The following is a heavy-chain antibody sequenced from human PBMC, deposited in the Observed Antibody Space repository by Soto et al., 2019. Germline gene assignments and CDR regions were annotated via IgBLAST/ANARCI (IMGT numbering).Heavy chain of an antibody. Sequence: SETLSLTCTVSGGSISSYYWSWIRQPPGKGLEWIGYIYYSGSTNYNPSLKSRVTISVDTSKNQFSLKLSSVTAADTAVYYCARGTKSGRSYYYYYGMDVWGQGTTVTVSS. J-gene: IGHJ6*02. CDR2: IYYSGST. CDR3: ARGTKSGRSYYYYYGMDV. V-gene: IGHV4-59*01. CDR1: GGSISSYY. D-gene: IGHD2-2*01.